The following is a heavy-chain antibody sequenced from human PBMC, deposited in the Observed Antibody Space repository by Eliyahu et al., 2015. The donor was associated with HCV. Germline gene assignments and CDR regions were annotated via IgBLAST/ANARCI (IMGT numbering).Heavy chain of an antibody. CDR2: ISYDGSNK. J-gene: IGHJ2*01. D-gene: IGHD3-10*01. V-gene: IGHV3-30-3*01. CDR1: GFTFSSYA. Sequence: QVQLVESGGGVVQPGRSLRLSCAASGFTFSSYAMHWVRQAPGKGLEWVAVISYDGSNKYYADSVKGRFTISRDNSKNTLYLQMNSLRAEDTAVYYCAREDYNWYFDLWGRGTLVTVSS. CDR3: AREDYNWYFDL.